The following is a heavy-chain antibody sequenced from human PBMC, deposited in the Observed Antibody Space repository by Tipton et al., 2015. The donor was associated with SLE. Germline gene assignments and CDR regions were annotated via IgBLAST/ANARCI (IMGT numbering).Heavy chain of an antibody. Sequence: TLSLTCAVHGGSFRGYYWSWIRQPPGKGLEWIGEINHCGSTIYNPSLKSRVSISLDTSKNQFSLELSSVTATDTAVYYCARAPAPSGYIFDFWGQGALVTVSS. J-gene: IGHJ4*02. D-gene: IGHD5-12*01. CDR1: GGSFRGYY. CDR2: INHCGST. V-gene: IGHV4-34*01. CDR3: ARAPAPSGYIFDF.